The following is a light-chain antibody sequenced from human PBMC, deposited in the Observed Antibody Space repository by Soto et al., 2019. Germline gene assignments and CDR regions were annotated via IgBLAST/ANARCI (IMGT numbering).Light chain of an antibody. CDR1: ESVHKW. CDR2: DAS. V-gene: IGKV1-5*01. J-gene: IGKJ1*01. CDR3: QQYDGSSLT. Sequence: DIQMTQSPPALSASAGDRVTITCRASESVHKWFAWYHQKTGKAPKVLIYDASTLETGVPARFSGSGSGTEFALTISSLQPDDSANYFCQQYDGSSLTFAQGTKVEI.